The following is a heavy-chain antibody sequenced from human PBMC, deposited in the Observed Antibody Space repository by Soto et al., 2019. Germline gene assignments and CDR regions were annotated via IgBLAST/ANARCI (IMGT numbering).Heavy chain of an antibody. V-gene: IGHV1-8*01. Sequence: ASVKVSCKASGYTFTSYDINWVRQATGQGLEWMGWMNPNSGNTGYAQKFQGRVTMTRNTSISTAYMELSSLRSEDTAVYYCETGHDSREVYHYYGMDVWGQGTTVTVSS. D-gene: IGHD7-27*01. CDR3: ETGHDSREVYHYYGMDV. CDR1: GYTFTSYD. CDR2: MNPNSGNT. J-gene: IGHJ6*02.